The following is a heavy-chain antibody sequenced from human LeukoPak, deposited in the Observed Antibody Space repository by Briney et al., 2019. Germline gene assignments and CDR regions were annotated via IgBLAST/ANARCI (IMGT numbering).Heavy chain of an antibody. Sequence: GGSLRLSCAASGITFSDYYMSWIRQAPGKGLEWVAFIRYDGRNKYYADSVKGRFTISRDNSKNTLYLQMNSLRAEDTAVYYCAKADRRWATYYYDTSGYYYDYWGQGTLVTVSS. CDR2: IRYDGRNK. CDR3: AKADRRWATYYYDTSGYYYDY. CDR1: GITFSDYY. D-gene: IGHD3-22*01. V-gene: IGHV3-30*02. J-gene: IGHJ4*02.